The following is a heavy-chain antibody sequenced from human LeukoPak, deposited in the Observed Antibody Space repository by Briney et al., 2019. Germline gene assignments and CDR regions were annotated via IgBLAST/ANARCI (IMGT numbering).Heavy chain of an antibody. V-gene: IGHV1-69*05. CDR3: AEGTGYCSGGSCFLDAFDI. D-gene: IGHD2-15*01. CDR2: IIPIFGTA. J-gene: IGHJ3*02. Sequence: ASVKVSCKASGGTFSSYAISWVRQAPGQGLEWMGGIIPIFGTANYAQKFQGRVTITTDESTSTAYMELSSLRSEDTAVYCCAEGTGYCSGGSCFLDAFDIWGQGTMVTVSS. CDR1: GGTFSSYA.